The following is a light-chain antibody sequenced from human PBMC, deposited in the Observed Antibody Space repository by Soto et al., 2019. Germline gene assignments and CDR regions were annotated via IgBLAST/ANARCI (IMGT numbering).Light chain of an antibody. CDR2: EVN. Sequence: QSALTQPPSASGSPGQSVTISCSGTSSDVCAYNYVSWYQQHPGKVPKRMVYEVNKRPSGVPDRFSGSKSGNTASLTVSGLQAEDEADYYCTSYAGGNNVFGTGTKLTVL. J-gene: IGLJ1*01. V-gene: IGLV2-8*01. CDR1: SSDVCAYNY. CDR3: TSYAGGNNV.